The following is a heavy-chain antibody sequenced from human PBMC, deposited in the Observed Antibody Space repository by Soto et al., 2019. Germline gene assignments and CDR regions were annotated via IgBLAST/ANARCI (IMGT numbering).Heavy chain of an antibody. CDR1: GFTFSSYG. V-gene: IGHV3-23*01. Sequence: EVQLLESGGSLVQPGGSLRLSCAASGFTFSSYGMSWVRQAPEKGLEWVSGISASDGRAYYADSVKGRFTISSDNSENTLYVQMNSLRVEDTAVYYCAKDSDREYFQHWGQGTLVTVSS. CDR2: ISASDGRA. CDR3: AKDSDREYFQH. D-gene: IGHD3-10*01. J-gene: IGHJ1*01.